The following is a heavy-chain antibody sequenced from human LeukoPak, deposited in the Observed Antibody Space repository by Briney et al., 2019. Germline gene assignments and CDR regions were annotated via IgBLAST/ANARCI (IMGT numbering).Heavy chain of an antibody. Sequence: PGRSLRLSCAASGFTFSSYGMHWVRQAPGKGLEWVAVIWYDGSNKYYADSVKGRFTISRDNSKNTLYLQMNSLRAEDTAVYYCARAEYSSSWSSYYFDYWGQGTLVTVSS. D-gene: IGHD6-13*01. CDR1: GFTFSSYG. J-gene: IGHJ4*02. CDR3: ARAEYSSSWSSYYFDY. V-gene: IGHV3-33*01. CDR2: IWYDGSNK.